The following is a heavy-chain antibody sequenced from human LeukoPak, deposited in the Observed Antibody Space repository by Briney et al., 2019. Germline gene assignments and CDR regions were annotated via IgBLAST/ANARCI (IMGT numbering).Heavy chain of an antibody. CDR1: GFTFSSYG. CDR2: IWHDGSNK. CDR3: ARDRSSGAFDY. J-gene: IGHJ4*02. D-gene: IGHD2-15*01. Sequence: GGSLRLSCAASGFTFSSYGMHWVRQAPGRGLEWVAIIWHDGSNKYYADSVKGRFTISRDNSKNTLGLQMNSLRAEDTAVYYCARDRSSGAFDYWGQGTLVTVSS. V-gene: IGHV3-33*01.